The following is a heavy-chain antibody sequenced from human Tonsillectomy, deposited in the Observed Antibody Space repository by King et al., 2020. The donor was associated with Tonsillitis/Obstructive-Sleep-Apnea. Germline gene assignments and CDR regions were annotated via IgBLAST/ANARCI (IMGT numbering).Heavy chain of an antibody. CDR3: AHRIAAPRGPYNYGMDV. D-gene: IGHD6-13*01. Sequence: TLKESGPTLVKPTQTLTLTCTFSGFSLSTSGVGVGWIRQPPGKALECLELIYWDDEKRYSPSLKNRLTITKEPPKNQVVLTMTNMDPVDTATYDCAHRIAAPRGPYNYGMDVWGQGTTVTVSS. J-gene: IGHJ6*02. CDR1: GFSLSTSGVG. V-gene: IGHV2-5*02. CDR2: IYWDDEK.